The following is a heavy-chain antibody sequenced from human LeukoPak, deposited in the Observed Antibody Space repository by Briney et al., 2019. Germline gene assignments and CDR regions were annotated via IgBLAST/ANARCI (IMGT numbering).Heavy chain of an antibody. J-gene: IGHJ5*01. CDR2: IYFDGST. Sequence: SETLSLTCDVSGASIDSRHYYWGWIRQPPGGGLEWIGSIYFDGSTYYNPSLKSRVTLSLATSKIQFSLKLSSVTAADTAVYYCARGLGPESSGYLDSWGQGTLVSVSS. CDR3: ARGLGPESSGYLDS. CDR1: GASIDSRHYY. V-gene: IGHV4-39*07. D-gene: IGHD3-22*01.